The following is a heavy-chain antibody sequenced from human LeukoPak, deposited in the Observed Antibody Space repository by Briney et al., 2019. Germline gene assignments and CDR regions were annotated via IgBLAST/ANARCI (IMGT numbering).Heavy chain of an antibody. J-gene: IGHJ3*01. D-gene: IGHD1-26*01. V-gene: IGHV4-34*01. CDR1: GGSISSYY. CDR2: MIHSGIT. Sequence: SETLSLTCTVSGGSISSYYWTWIRQPPGKGLEWIGEMIHSGITNYNPSLKTRVSISMDMSKNQVSLKVNSVTAADTALYYCARGRYSGSYYDLWGQGTKVTVSS. CDR3: ARGRYSGSYYDL.